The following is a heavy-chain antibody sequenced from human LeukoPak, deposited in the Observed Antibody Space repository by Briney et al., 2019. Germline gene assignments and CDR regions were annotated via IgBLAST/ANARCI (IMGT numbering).Heavy chain of an antibody. V-gene: IGHV4-34*01. CDR3: ARESSYYDILTGYGTDY. Sequence: SETLSLTCAVYGGSFSGYYWSWIRQPPGKGLEWIGEINHSGSTNYNPSLKSRVTISVDTPKNQFSLKLSSVTAADTAVYYCARESSYYDILTGYGTDYWGQGTLVTVSS. D-gene: IGHD3-9*01. CDR1: GGSFSGYY. CDR2: INHSGST. J-gene: IGHJ4*02.